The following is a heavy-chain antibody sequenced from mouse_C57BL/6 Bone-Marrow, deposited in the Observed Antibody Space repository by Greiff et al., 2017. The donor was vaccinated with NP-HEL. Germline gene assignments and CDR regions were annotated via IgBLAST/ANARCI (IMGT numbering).Heavy chain of an antibody. CDR1: GYTFTDYY. Sequence: EVQLQQSGPELVKPGASVKISCKASGYTFTDYYMNWVKQSHGKSLEWIGDINPNNGGTIYNQKFKGKATLTVDKSSSTAYMELSSLTSEDSAVYCCARSFVTTVVSRLRGWYFDVWGTGTTVTVSS. CDR3: ARSFVTTVVSRLRGWYFDV. V-gene: IGHV1-26*01. J-gene: IGHJ1*03. CDR2: INPNNGGT. D-gene: IGHD1-1*01.